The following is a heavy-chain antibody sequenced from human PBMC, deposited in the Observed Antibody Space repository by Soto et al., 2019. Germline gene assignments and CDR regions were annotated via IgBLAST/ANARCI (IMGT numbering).Heavy chain of an antibody. CDR2: ISQSGST. V-gene: IGHV4-34*01. CDR3: ARGSGIAVIPGELEDVHYDY. Sequence: QVQLQQWGAGLLKPSETLSLTCAVYGQSFSGHTWSWIRQSPGKGLEWIGEISQSGSTYYNPSLTTRVTISAEPSKNQFSLTLNSVTAADTGVFYCARGSGIAVIPGELEDVHYDYWGQGTLVSVSS. CDR1: GQSFSGHT. J-gene: IGHJ4*02. D-gene: IGHD2-2*01.